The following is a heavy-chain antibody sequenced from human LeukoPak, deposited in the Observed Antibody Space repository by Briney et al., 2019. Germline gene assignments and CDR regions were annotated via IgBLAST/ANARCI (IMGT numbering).Heavy chain of an antibody. CDR1: GYTFTGYY. Sequence: ASVKVSCKASGYTFTGYYMHWVRQAPGQGLEWMGWISAYNGNTNYAQKLQGRVTMTTDTSTSTAYMELRSLRSDDTAVYYCARAELPYSSSAYWGQGTLVTVSS. J-gene: IGHJ4*02. V-gene: IGHV1-18*04. CDR3: ARAELPYSSSAY. D-gene: IGHD6-13*01. CDR2: ISAYNGNT.